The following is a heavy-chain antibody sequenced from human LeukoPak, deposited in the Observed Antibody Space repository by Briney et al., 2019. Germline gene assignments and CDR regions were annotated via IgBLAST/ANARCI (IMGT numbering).Heavy chain of an antibody. CDR3: ARVGYYDSSGYHDAFDI. V-gene: IGHV4-59*01. D-gene: IGHD3-22*01. CDR2: IYYSGST. Sequence: SETLSLTCTVSGGSISRYYWSWIRQPPGKGLEWIGYIYYSGSTNYNPSLKSRVTISVDTSKNQFSLKLSSVTAADTAVYYCARVGYYDSSGYHDAFDIWGQGTMVTVSS. CDR1: GGSISRYY. J-gene: IGHJ3*02.